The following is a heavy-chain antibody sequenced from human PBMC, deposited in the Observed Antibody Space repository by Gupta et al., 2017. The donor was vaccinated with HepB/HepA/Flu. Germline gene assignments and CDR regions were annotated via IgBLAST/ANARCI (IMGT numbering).Heavy chain of an antibody. V-gene: IGHV4-34*01. Sequence: QVQLQQWGAGLLKPSETLSLTCAVYGGSFSGYYWSWIRQPPGKGLEWIGEINHSGSTNYNPSLKSRVTISVDTSKNQFSRKLSSVTAADTAVYYCARIPQLAIYYYYYYGMDVWGQGTTVTVSS. D-gene: IGHD1-1*01. CDR3: ARIPQLAIYYYYYYGMDV. J-gene: IGHJ6*02. CDR2: INHSGST. CDR1: GGSFSGYY.